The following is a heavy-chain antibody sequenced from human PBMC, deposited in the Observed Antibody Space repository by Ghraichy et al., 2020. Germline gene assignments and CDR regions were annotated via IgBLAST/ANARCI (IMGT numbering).Heavy chain of an antibody. V-gene: IGHV3-9*01. CDR3: AKDIGGYYDFWSGFADYYYYYGMDV. CDR1: GFTFDDYA. D-gene: IGHD3-3*01. CDR2: ISWNSGSI. J-gene: IGHJ6*02. Sequence: GGSLRLSCAASGFTFDDYAMHWVRQAPGKGLEWVSGISWNSGSIGYADSVKGRFTISRDNAKNSLYLQMNSLRAEDTALYYCAKDIGGYYDFWSGFADYYYYYGMDVWGQGTTVTVSS.